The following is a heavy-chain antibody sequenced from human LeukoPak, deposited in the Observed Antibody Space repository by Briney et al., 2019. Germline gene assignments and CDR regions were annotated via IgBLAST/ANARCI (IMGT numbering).Heavy chain of an antibody. CDR2: IRGIGET. CDR3: AKASWVSSTDAVR. J-gene: IGHJ4*02. D-gene: IGHD3-16*01. V-gene: IGHV3-23*01. CDR1: GLSFSSFA. Sequence: GGSLRLSCAASGLSFSSFAMSWVRQGPARGLEWVSSIRGIGETFYAGSVKGRFTLSSDSSRNTVYFQLNNLRVEDTAIYYCAKASWVSSTDAVRWGQGTLVTVSS.